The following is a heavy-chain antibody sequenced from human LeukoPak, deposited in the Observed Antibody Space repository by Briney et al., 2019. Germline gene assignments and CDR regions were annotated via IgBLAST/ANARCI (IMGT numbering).Heavy chain of an antibody. V-gene: IGHV4-61*08. CDR2: IYYSGST. J-gene: IGHJ3*02. D-gene: IGHD3-3*01. CDR1: GGSISSGGYY. Sequence: KPSETLSLTCTVSGGSISSGGYYWSWIRQHPGKGLEWIGYIYYSGSTNYNPSLKSRVTISVDTSKNQFSPKLSSVTAADTAVYYCARDQREITIFGVVTNDAFDIWGQGTMVTVSS. CDR3: ARDQREITIFGVVTNDAFDI.